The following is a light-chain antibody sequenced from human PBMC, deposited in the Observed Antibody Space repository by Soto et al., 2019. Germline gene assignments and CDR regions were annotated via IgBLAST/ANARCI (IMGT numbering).Light chain of an antibody. CDR2: DAS. J-gene: IGKJ5*01. CDR3: QQSYTIPIT. Sequence: GDRVTITCRASQSIDNYLNWYHQKPGKAPKLLIYDASNLQSGAPSRFSGSGSGTEFTLTISSLLPEDFATYYCQQSYTIPITFGQGTRVDIK. CDR1: QSIDNY. V-gene: IGKV1-39*01.